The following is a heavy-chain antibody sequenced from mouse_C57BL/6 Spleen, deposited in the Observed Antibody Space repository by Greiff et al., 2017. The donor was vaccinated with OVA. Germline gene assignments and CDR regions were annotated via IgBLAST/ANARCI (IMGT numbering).Heavy chain of an antibody. J-gene: IGHJ2*01. Sequence: EVMLVESGGGLVKPGGSLKLSCAASGFTFSDYGMHWVRQAPEQGLEWVAYISSGSNTIYYADTVKGRFTISRYNAKNTLFLQMTSLRSEDTAMFYCAREDGPYFDYWGQGTTLTVSS. CDR2: ISSGSNTI. CDR1: GFTFSDYG. CDR3: AREDGPYFDY. V-gene: IGHV5-17*01. D-gene: IGHD2-3*01.